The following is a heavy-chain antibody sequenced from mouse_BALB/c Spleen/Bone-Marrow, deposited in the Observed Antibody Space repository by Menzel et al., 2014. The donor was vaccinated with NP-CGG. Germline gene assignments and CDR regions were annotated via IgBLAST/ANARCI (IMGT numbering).Heavy chain of an antibody. V-gene: IGHV1-26*01. CDR3: ARKSYYGSSYGYFDV. Sequence: VQLKESGPELVKPGASVKMSCKASGYTFTDYYMKWVKQSHGKSLGWIGDINPNNGDTFYNQKFKGKATLTVDKSSSTAYMQLNSLTSEDSAVYYCARKSYYGSSYGYFDVWGAGTTVTVSS. CDR2: INPNNGDT. CDR1: GYTFTDYY. J-gene: IGHJ1*01. D-gene: IGHD1-1*01.